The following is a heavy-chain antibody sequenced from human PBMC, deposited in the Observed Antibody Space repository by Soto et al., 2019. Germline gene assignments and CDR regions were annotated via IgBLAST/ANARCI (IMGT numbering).Heavy chain of an antibody. D-gene: IGHD3-3*01. CDR1: GFSFASFA. Sequence: DVRLAESGGGLVQPGGSLRLSCTTSGFSFASFAMTWVRQAPGKGLEWVATISGSDGKTYYADSVKGRVSISRDTSRNTLYLQMNSLRADDTAIYYCAKWSYLDYWGQGTRVTVSS. V-gene: IGHV3-23*04. CDR2: ISGSDGKT. J-gene: IGHJ4*02. CDR3: AKWSYLDY.